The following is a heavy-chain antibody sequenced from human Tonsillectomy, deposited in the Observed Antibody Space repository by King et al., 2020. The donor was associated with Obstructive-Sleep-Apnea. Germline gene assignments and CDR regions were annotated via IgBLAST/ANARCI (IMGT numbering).Heavy chain of an antibody. CDR3: TRGGGDIMLTYY. CDR1: GYIFINYY. V-gene: IGHV1-46*01. D-gene: IGHD2-21*02. CDR2: INPSGGSA. Sequence: QLVQSGAEVYKPGASVKGSCKASGYIFINYYMHWVRQSPGQVLDWMVIINPSGGSASYAEKFQGRVTMTRDTATSTVYMELSSLRSEDTAVYYCTRGGGDIMLTYYWGQGTLVTVSS. J-gene: IGHJ4*02.